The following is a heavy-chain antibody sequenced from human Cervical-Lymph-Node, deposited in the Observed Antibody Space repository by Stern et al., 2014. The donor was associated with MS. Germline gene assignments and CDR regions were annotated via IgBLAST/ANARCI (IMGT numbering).Heavy chain of an antibody. V-gene: IGHV3-74*01. Sequence: EVQLVESGRGLVEPGGSLRLSCAASRFSFSIYWMHWVRQAPGKGLEWVSGINSDGSSTLYADSVKGRFNISRDKAKNTLDLQMNSLRGEDTAVYFCARDPEGYLDYWGQGTLVTVSS. D-gene: IGHD2-2*01. CDR2: INSDGSST. J-gene: IGHJ4*02. CDR3: ARDPEGYLDY. CDR1: RFSFSIYW.